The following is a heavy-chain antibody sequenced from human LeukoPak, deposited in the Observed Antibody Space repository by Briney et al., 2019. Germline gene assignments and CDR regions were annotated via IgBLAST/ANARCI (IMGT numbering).Heavy chain of an antibody. V-gene: IGHV3-23*01. CDR1: GFSFSTTP. D-gene: IGHD3-3*01. CDR2: IIASGSTT. Sequence: GGSLRLSCAASGFSFSTTPMAWVRQAPGKGPEWVSTIIASGSTTNDAESVRGRFTTSRDNSKSTLSLKMDSLRVGDTAVYYCARVAGGGRRFVARKYNYYGMDVWGQGTTVTVSS. J-gene: IGHJ6*02. CDR3: ARVAGGGRRFVARKYNYYGMDV.